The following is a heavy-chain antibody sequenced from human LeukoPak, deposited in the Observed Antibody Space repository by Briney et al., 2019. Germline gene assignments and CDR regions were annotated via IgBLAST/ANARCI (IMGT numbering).Heavy chain of an antibody. CDR1: GFGFSGYG. J-gene: IGHJ4*02. D-gene: IGHD3-10*01. CDR2: IRYDGSNK. V-gene: IGHV3-30*02. CDR3: AKEARGYFDY. Sequence: PGKSLRLSCVASGFGFSGYGMHWVRQAPGKGLEWVAFIRYDGSNKYYADSVKGRFTISRDNSKNTLYLQMNSLRAEDTAVYYCAKEARGYFDYWGQGTLVTVSS.